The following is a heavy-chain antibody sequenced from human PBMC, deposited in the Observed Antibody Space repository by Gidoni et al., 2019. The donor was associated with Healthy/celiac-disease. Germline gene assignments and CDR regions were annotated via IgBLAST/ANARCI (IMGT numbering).Heavy chain of an antibody. Sequence: QVQLQESGPGLVKPSQTLSLTCTFSAGSICSGGYYWSWIRQHPGKGLEWIGYIYYSGSTYYNPSLKSRVTISVDTSKNQFSLKLSSVTAADTAVYYCARAGDILTGSQIPNWFDPWGQGTLVTVSS. CDR3: ARAGDILTGSQIPNWFDP. CDR1: AGSICSGGYY. V-gene: IGHV4-31*03. CDR2: IYYSGST. J-gene: IGHJ5*02. D-gene: IGHD3-9*01.